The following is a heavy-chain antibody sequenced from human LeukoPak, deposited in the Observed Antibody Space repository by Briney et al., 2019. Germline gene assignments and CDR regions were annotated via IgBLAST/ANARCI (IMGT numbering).Heavy chain of an antibody. D-gene: IGHD1-26*01. V-gene: IGHV1-2*02. J-gene: IGHJ4*02. Sequence: ASVKVSCKASGYTFTSYGISWVRQAPGQGLEWMGRINPNSGGTNYAQKFQGRVTMTRDTSITTAYMELSRLRSDDTAIYYCVRVFTVAATTLDYWGQGTLVTVSS. CDR1: GYTFTSYG. CDR2: INPNSGGT. CDR3: VRVFTVAATTLDY.